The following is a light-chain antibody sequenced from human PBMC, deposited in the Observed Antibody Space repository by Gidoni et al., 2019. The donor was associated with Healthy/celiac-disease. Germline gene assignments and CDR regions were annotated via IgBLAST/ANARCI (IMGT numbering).Light chain of an antibody. V-gene: IGKV1-5*03. CDR2: KAS. J-gene: IGKJ1*01. Sequence: DIQMTQSPSTLSASVGDRVTITCRASQSISSWLAWYQQKPGKAPKLLIYKASSLESGVPSRFSGSGSGTEFTLTISGLQPDDFATYYCQQYNSSFGQGTKVEIK. CDR1: QSISSW. CDR3: QQYNSS.